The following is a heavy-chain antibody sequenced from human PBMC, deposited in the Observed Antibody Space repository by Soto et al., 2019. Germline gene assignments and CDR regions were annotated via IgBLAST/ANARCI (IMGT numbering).Heavy chain of an antibody. CDR2: MNPNSGNT. J-gene: IGHJ5*02. D-gene: IGHD2-21*01. CDR3: AKVRYPYGSNWFDP. V-gene: IGHV1-8*01. Sequence: ASVKVSCKASGYTFTSYDINWVRQATGQGLEWMGWMNPNSGNTGYAQKFQGRVTMTRNTSISTAYMELSSLRSEETAVYYCAKVRYPYGSNWFDPWGQGTLVTVSS. CDR1: GYTFTSYD.